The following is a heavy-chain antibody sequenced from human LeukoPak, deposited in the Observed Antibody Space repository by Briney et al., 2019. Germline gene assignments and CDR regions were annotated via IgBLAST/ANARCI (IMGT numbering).Heavy chain of an antibody. V-gene: IGHV3-48*03. CDR3: AKDPSYGDYVSYFDY. J-gene: IGHJ4*02. CDR2: ISSSGSTI. CDR1: GFTFSSYE. Sequence: PGGSLRLFCAASGFTFSSYEMNWVRQAPGKGLEWVSYISSSGSTIYYADSVKGRFTISRDNSKNTLYLQMNSLRAEDTAVYYCAKDPSYGDYVSYFDYWGQGTLVTVSS. D-gene: IGHD4-17*01.